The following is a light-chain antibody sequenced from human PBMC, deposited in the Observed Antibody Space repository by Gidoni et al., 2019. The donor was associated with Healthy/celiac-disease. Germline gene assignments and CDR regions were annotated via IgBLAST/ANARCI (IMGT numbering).Light chain of an antibody. CDR3: QQYNSYMYT. J-gene: IGKJ2*01. V-gene: IGKV1-5*01. CDR1: QSISSW. CDR2: DAS. Sequence: DIQMTQSPSTLPASVGDRVTITCRASQSISSWLAWYQQKPGKAPKLLIYDASSLESGVPSRFSGSGSGTEFTLTISSLQPDDFATYYCQQYNSYMYTFGQXTKLEIK.